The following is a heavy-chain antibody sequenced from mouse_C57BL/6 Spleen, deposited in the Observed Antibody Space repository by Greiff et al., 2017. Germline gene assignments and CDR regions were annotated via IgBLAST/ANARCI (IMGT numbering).Heavy chain of an antibody. Sequence: EVKVVESGGGLVQSGRSLRLSCATSGFTFSDFYMEWVRQAPGKGLEWIAASRNKANDYTTEYSASVKGRFIVSRDTSQSILYLQLNALRAEDTAIYYCARDPAMDYWGQGTSVTVSS. V-gene: IGHV7-1*01. CDR2: SRNKANDYTT. J-gene: IGHJ4*01. CDR1: GFTFSDFY. CDR3: ARDPAMDY.